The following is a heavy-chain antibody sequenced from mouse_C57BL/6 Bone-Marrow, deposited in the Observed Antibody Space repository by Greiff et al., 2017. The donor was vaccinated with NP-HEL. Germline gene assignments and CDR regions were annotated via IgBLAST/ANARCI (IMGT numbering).Heavy chain of an antibody. CDR2: SRNKANDYTT. V-gene: IGHV7-1*01. CDR3: ARDAFYYGYFDY. Sequence: EVMLVESGGGLVQSGRSLRLSCATSGFTFSDFYMEWVRQAPGKGLEWIAASRNKANDYTTEYSASVKGRFIVSRDTSQSILYLQMNALRAEDTAIYYCARDAFYYGYFDYWGQGTTLTVSS. CDR1: GFTFSDFY. J-gene: IGHJ2*01. D-gene: IGHD2-1*01.